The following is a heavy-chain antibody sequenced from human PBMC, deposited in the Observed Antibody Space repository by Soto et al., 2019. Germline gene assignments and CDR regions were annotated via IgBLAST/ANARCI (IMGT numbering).Heavy chain of an antibody. CDR2: IYYSGST. J-gene: IGHJ3*02. V-gene: IGHV4-61*01. D-gene: IGHD6-19*01. CDR1: GGSVSSGSYY. CDR3: ARDPPGGWYGDAFDI. Sequence: QVQLQESGPGLVKPSETLSLTCTVSGGSVSSGSYYWSWIRQPPGKGLEWIGYIYYSGSTNYNPSLKSRVTISVDTSKNQFSLKLSSVTAADTAVYYCARDPPGGWYGDAFDIWGQGTMVTVSS.